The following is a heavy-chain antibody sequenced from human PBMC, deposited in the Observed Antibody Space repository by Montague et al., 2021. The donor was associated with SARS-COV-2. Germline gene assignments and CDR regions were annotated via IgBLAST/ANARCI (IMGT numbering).Heavy chain of an antibody. Sequence: PALVKPTQTLTLTCTFSGFSLTTSGVSVNWILQPPGKALEWLALIYWDDDKRYSSSLGSRLTITKDTSKNQVVLTMTNMDPVDTATYFCTHYRPSTGGTWGQGALVTVSS. CDR1: GFSLTTSGVS. CDR2: IYWDDDK. D-gene: IGHD3-16*01. J-gene: IGHJ5*02. V-gene: IGHV2-5*02. CDR3: THYRPSTGGT.